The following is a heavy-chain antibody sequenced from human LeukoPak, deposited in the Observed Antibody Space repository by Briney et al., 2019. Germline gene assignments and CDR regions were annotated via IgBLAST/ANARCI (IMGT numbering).Heavy chain of an antibody. Sequence: PGGSLRLSCAASGFTFSNAWMSWVRQAPGKGLEWVGRIKSKTDGGTTDYAAPVKGRFTISRDDSKNTLYLQMNSLKTEDTAVYYCTTVQGGDYGYYYYGMDVWGQGTTVTVSS. CDR2: IKSKTDGGTT. J-gene: IGHJ6*02. CDR3: TTVQGGDYGYYYYGMDV. V-gene: IGHV3-15*01. D-gene: IGHD4-17*01. CDR1: GFTFSNAW.